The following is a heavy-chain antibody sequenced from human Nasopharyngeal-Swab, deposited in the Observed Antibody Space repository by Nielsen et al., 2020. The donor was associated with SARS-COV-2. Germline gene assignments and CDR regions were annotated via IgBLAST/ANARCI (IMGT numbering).Heavy chain of an antibody. Sequence: SETLSLTCTISGDSISNNNYYWGWIRQPPGKGLEWNGMIYYSGTTYDNPSLKSRVTISVDTSESQFSLKLNSVTAADTAVYYCARHSSGWYYFDYWGQGSLVTVSS. CDR3: ARHSSGWYYFDY. CDR2: IYYSGTT. J-gene: IGHJ4*02. CDR1: GDSISNNNYY. V-gene: IGHV4-39*01. D-gene: IGHD6-19*01.